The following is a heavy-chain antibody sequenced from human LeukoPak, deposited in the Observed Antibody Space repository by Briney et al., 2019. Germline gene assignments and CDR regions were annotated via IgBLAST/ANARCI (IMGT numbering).Heavy chain of an antibody. V-gene: IGHV4-4*07. D-gene: IGHD3-3*01. J-gene: IGHJ6*03. Sequence: SETLSLTCTVSGGSISSYYWSWIRQPAGKGLEWIGRIYTSGSTNYNPSLKSRVTMSVDTSKNQFSLKLSSVTAADTAVYYCARVPTNPYYDFWSGYTDFYYMDVWGKGTTVTVSS. CDR2: IYTSGST. CDR3: ARVPTNPYYDFWSGYTDFYYMDV. CDR1: GGSISSYY.